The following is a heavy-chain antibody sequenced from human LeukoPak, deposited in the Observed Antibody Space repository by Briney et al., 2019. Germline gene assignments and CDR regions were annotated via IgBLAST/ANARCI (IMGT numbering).Heavy chain of an antibody. D-gene: IGHD3-22*01. V-gene: IGHV4-59*08. CDR1: GGXISSYY. CDR2: IYYSGST. J-gene: IGHJ4*02. Sequence: SETLSLTCTVSGGXISSYYCSWIRQPPGKGLEWIGYIYYSGSTNYNPSLKSRVTISVDMSKNQFSLKLSSVTAADTAVYYCARLLSYDSSGYYIDYWGQGTLVTVSS. CDR3: ARLLSYDSSGYYIDY.